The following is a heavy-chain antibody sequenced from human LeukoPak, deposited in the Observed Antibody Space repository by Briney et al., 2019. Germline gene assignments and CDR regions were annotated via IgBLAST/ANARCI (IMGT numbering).Heavy chain of an antibody. CDR1: GFTFDDYA. CDR2: ISWNSGSI. CDR3: AKGDNYGSFDY. J-gene: IGHJ4*02. D-gene: IGHD3-10*01. Sequence: GRSLRLSCAASGFTFDDYAMHWVRQAPGKGLEWASGISWNSGSIGYADSVKGRFTISRDNAKNSLYLQMNSLRAEGTALYYCAKGDNYGSFDYWGQGTLVTVSS. V-gene: IGHV3-9*01.